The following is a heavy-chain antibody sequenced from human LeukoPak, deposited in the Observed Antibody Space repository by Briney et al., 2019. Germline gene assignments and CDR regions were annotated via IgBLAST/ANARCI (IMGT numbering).Heavy chain of an antibody. D-gene: IGHD4-17*01. CDR3: ARFPTTVTTDYYYGMDV. CDR2: IYYSGSA. Sequence: PSETLSLTCTVSGGSIKSYYWTWIRQPPGRGLEWIGSIYYSGSANYNPSLKSRVTISVDTSKNQFSLKLSSVTAADTAVYYCARFPTTVTTDYYYGMDVWGQGTTVTVSS. CDR1: GGSIKSYY. J-gene: IGHJ6*02. V-gene: IGHV4-59*01.